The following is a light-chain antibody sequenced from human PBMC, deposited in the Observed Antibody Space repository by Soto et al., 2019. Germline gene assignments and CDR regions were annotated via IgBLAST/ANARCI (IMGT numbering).Light chain of an antibody. CDR2: DNN. V-gene: IGLV1-51*01. CDR3: GTWDSTLNVWV. Sequence: QSVLTQPPSVSAAPGQKVTISCSGSSSNIGNDYVSWYQNLPGTAPKLLIYDNNKRPSGIPDRFSGSKSGTSATLGITGLQTGDEAYYYCGTWDSTLNVWVFGGGTKLTAL. CDR1: SSNIGNDY. J-gene: IGLJ3*02.